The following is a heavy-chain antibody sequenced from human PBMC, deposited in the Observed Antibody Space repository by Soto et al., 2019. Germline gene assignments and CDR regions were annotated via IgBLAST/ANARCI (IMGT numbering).Heavy chain of an antibody. V-gene: IGHV1-69*13. D-gene: IGHD5-12*01. CDR3: ARGNHRWLQLWYFDL. CDR2: IIPIFGTA. J-gene: IGHJ2*01. CDR1: GGTFSNCT. Sequence: ASVTVSCMASGGTFSNCTIIWVRQAPGQGLEWMGGIIPIFGTANYAQKFQGRVTITADESTSTAYMELSSLRSEDTAVYYCARGNHRWLQLWYFDLWGRGTLVTVSS.